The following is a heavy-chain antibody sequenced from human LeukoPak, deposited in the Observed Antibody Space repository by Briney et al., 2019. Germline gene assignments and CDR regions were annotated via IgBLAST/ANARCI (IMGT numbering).Heavy chain of an antibody. D-gene: IGHD2-2*01. CDR2: IYYSGST. CDR1: GGSFSGYY. Sequence: SETLSLTCAVYGGSFSGYYWSWIRQPPGKGLEWIGHIYYSGSTNYNSSLKNRVTISVDTSKNQFSLKLTSVTAADTAVYYCARAPIGYCSSTSCFGHEYWGQGTLVTVSS. J-gene: IGHJ4*02. CDR3: ARAPIGYCSSTSCFGHEY. V-gene: IGHV4-59*01.